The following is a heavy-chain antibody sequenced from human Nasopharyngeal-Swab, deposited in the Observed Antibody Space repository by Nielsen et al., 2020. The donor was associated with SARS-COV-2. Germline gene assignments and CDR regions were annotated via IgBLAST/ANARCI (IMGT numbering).Heavy chain of an antibody. D-gene: IGHD6-19*01. CDR2: ISSSSYI. CDR1: GFTFSSYA. CDR3: ARVRSLAGHDAFDI. J-gene: IGHJ3*02. Sequence: GGSLRLSCAASGFTFSSYAMQWVCQAPGKGLEWVSSISSSSYIYYADSVKGRFTISRDNAKNSLYLQMNSLRAEDTAVYYCARVRSLAGHDAFDIWGQGTMVTVSS. V-gene: IGHV3-21*01.